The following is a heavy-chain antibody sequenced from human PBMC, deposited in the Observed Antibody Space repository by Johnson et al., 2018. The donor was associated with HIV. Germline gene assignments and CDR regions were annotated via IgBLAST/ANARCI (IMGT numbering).Heavy chain of an antibody. J-gene: IGHJ3*02. D-gene: IGHD6-13*01. CDR1: GFSFSSYG. V-gene: IGHV3-30*02. CDR3: AKDEEGYSSAWSAGTAFDI. CDR2: IRYDGNNK. Sequence: QLVESGGGVVQPGGSLRLSCAASGFSFSSYGMHWVRQAPGKGLEWVAFIRYDGNNKYHAESVKVRFTLSRDNSKNTLYLQMNSLKADDTAIYYCAKDEEGYSSAWSAGTAFDIWGQGTMVTVSS.